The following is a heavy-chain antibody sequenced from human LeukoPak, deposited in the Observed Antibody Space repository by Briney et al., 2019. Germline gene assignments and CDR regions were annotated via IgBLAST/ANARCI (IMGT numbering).Heavy chain of an antibody. D-gene: IGHD6-13*01. Sequence: PSETLSLTCTVSGGSISSNYWSWIRQPPGKRLEWIGYIYYSGSTNYNPSLKSRVTISVDTSKNQFSLKLSSVTAADTAVYYCARHSSSWYVDYWGQGTLVTVSS. V-gene: IGHV4-59*08. CDR3: ARHSSSWYVDY. CDR2: IYYSGST. J-gene: IGHJ4*02. CDR1: GGSISSNY.